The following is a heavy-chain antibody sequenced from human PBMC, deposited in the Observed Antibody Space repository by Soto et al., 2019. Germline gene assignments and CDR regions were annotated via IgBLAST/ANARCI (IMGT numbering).Heavy chain of an antibody. CDR2: IWYDGSNK. CDR3: ARDSGPDIVVVPAPGY. V-gene: IGHV3-33*08. CDR1: GFTFSSHT. J-gene: IGHJ4*02. D-gene: IGHD2-2*01. Sequence: GGSLRLSCVASGFTFSSHTMHWVRQAPGKGLEWVAVIWYDGSNKYYADSVKGRFTISRDNSKNTLYLQMNSLRAEDTAVYYCARDSGPDIVVVPAPGYWGQGTLVTVSS.